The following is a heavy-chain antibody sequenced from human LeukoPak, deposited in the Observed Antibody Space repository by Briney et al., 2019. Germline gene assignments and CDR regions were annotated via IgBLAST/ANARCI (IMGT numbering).Heavy chain of an antibody. J-gene: IGHJ4*02. CDR3: ARPTTVTRFTLGY. Sequence: SETLSLTCAVYGGSFSGYYWSWIRQPPGKGLEWIGEINHSGSTNYNPSLKSRVTISVDTSKNQFSLKLSSVTAADTAVYYCARPTTVTRFTLGYWGQGTLVTISS. CDR1: GGSFSGYY. CDR2: INHSGST. V-gene: IGHV4-34*01. D-gene: IGHD4-17*01.